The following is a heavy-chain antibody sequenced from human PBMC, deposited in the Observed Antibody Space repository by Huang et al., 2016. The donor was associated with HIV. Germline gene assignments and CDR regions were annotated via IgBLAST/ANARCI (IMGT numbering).Heavy chain of an antibody. D-gene: IGHD3-10*01. Sequence: QLLLQESGPGLVKPSEALALTCAVSGGSIRSSDYHWGWIRQPPGKGLGGIGSSYYKGHTHYRPSRKSRVTLAVETSKHLCFLNRPSMTAADTAVYYCARHREGPVAYYSGWGSHLNYMDVWGRGRTVVVSS. V-gene: IGHV4-39*01. CDR3: ARHREGPVAYYSGWGSHLNYMDV. CDR1: GGSIRSSDYH. CDR2: SYYKGHT. J-gene: IGHJ6*03.